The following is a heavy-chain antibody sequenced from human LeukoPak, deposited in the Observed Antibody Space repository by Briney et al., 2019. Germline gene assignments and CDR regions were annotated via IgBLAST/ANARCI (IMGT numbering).Heavy chain of an antibody. CDR1: GGSISSYY. CDR2: IYYSGST. Sequence: SETLSLTCTVSGGSISSYYWSWIRQPPGKGLEWIGYIYYSGSTNYNPSLKIRVTISVDTSKNQFSLKLSSVTAADTAVYYCARGQLRDVINWFDPWGQGTLVTVSS. V-gene: IGHV4-59*01. D-gene: IGHD2/OR15-2a*01. CDR3: ARGQLRDVINWFDP. J-gene: IGHJ5*02.